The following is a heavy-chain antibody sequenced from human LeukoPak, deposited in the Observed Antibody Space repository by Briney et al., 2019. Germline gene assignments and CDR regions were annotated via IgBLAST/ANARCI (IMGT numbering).Heavy chain of an antibody. D-gene: IGHD6-13*01. CDR2: ISSSSSYI. V-gene: IGHV3-21*01. CDR3: ARSFRLDAFDI. CDR1: GFTFSSYS. J-gene: IGHJ3*02. Sequence: GGSLRLSCAASGFTFSSYSMNWVRQAPGKGLEWVSSISSSSSYIYHADSVKGRFTISRDNAKNSLYLQMNSLRAEDTAVYYCARSFRLDAFDIWGQGTMVTVSS.